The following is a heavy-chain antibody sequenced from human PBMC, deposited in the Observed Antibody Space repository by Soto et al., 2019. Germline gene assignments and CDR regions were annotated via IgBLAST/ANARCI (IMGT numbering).Heavy chain of an antibody. CDR1: GFTFSSYA. CDR3: AKDRSIVGATDAFDI. V-gene: IGHV3-23*01. Sequence: GGSLRLSCAASGFTFSSYAMSWVRQAPGKGLEWVSAISGSGGSTYYADSVKGRFTISRDNSKNTLYLQVNSLRAEDTAVYYCAKDRSIVGATDAFDIWGQGTMVTVSS. J-gene: IGHJ3*02. CDR2: ISGSGGST. D-gene: IGHD1-26*01.